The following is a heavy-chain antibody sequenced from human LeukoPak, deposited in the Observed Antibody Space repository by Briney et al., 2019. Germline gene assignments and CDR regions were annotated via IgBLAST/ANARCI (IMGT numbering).Heavy chain of an antibody. D-gene: IGHD2-15*01. Sequence: PSETLSLTCAVYGGSFSGYYWSWIRQSPGQGLECIGHIYFTGSTTYNPSLKSRVTISVDTSQNQFSLSLTSVTSADTAVYYCARVTAAGGGFDHWGQGTLVTVSS. CDR1: GGSFSGYY. V-gene: IGHV4-59*01. CDR2: IYFTGST. CDR3: ARVTAAGGGFDH. J-gene: IGHJ4*02.